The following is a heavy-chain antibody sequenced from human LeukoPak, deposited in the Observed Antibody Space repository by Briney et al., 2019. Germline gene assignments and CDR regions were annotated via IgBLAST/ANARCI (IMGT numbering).Heavy chain of an antibody. V-gene: IGHV4-39*07. CDR3: ASITMVRGIIGFDI. Sequence: SETLSLTCTVSGGSIGSSSYYWAWIRQPPGKGLEWIGSVYYSGSTYYNPSLKSRVTISVDTSKNQFSLKLSSVTAADTAVYYCASITMVRGIIGFDIWGQGTMVTVSS. J-gene: IGHJ3*02. CDR1: GGSIGSSSYY. D-gene: IGHD3-10*01. CDR2: VYYSGST.